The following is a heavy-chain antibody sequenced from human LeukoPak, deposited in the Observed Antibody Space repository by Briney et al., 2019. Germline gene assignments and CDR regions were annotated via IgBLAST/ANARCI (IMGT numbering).Heavy chain of an antibody. J-gene: IGHJ3*01. CDR1: GFAFSSFD. Sequence: GGSLRLSCAAAGFAFSSFDMLWVRQSPRKGLEWVARILTNGDTDYGASVEGRFTISRENAKSYVYLQMNSLRDGDTAAYYCARDRFGERTVEKWGEGTRVTVSS. CDR2: ILTNGDT. CDR3: ARDRFGERTVEK. V-gene: IGHV3-13*01. D-gene: IGHD3-10*01.